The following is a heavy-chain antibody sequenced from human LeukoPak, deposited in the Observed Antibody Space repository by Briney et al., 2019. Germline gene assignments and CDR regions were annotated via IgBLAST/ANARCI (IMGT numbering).Heavy chain of an antibody. V-gene: IGHV1-18*01. J-gene: IGHJ4*02. CDR3: ARDRPMITFGGVIVPDY. Sequence: ASVNVSYKASGYTFTSYCISGVRQAPGQGLEGMGWISAYNGNTNYAHKLQGRVTMTTDTSTSTAYMELRSLRSDDTAVYYCARDRPMITFGGVIVPDYWGQGTLVTVSS. CDR2: ISAYNGNT. CDR1: GYTFTSYC. D-gene: IGHD3-16*02.